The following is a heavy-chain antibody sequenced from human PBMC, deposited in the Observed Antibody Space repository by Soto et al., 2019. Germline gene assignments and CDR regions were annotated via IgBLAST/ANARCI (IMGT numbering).Heavy chain of an antibody. CDR1: GFTVSSNY. CDR3: ARDSTQYSSGWYANNAFDI. V-gene: IGHV3-66*01. Sequence: GGSLRLSCAASGFTVSSNYMSWVRQAPGKGLEWVSVIYSGGSTYYADSVKGRFTISRDNSKNRLYLQMNGLRAEDTAVYYCARDSTQYSSGWYANNAFDIWGQGTMVTVSS. J-gene: IGHJ3*02. CDR2: IYSGGST. D-gene: IGHD6-19*01.